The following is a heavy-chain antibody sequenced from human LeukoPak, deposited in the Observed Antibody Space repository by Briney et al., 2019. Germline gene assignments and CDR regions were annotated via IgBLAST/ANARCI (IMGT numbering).Heavy chain of an antibody. D-gene: IGHD6-13*01. CDR3: VRGPYSSSWQYNWFDP. Sequence: GGSLRLSCAASGFTFSSYAMHWVRQAPGKGLEYVSAISSNGGSTYYANSVKGRFTISRDNSKNTLYLQMGSLRAEDMAVYYCVRGPYSSSWQYNWFDPWGQGTLVTVSS. V-gene: IGHV3-64*01. CDR1: GFTFSSYA. J-gene: IGHJ5*02. CDR2: ISSNGGST.